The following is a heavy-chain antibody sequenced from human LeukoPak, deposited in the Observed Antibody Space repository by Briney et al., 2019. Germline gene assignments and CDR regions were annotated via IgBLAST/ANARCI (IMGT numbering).Heavy chain of an antibody. D-gene: IGHD3-22*01. V-gene: IGHV3-7*01. Sequence: GGSLRLSCAVSGFRFNNYAMHWVRQAPGKGLEWVANIKEDGSEKYYVDSVKGRFTISRDNAKNSVYLQMNSLRAEDTAVYFCARVDSMIVVVMRTYYFDYWGQGSLVTVSS. CDR3: ARVDSMIVVVMRTYYFDY. J-gene: IGHJ4*02. CDR2: IKEDGSEK. CDR1: GFRFNNYA.